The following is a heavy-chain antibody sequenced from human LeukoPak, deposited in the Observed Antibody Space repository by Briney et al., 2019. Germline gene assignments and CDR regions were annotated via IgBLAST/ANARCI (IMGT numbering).Heavy chain of an antibody. CDR3: ARGSYYYDSSGYRLFDY. V-gene: IGHV4-34*01. Sequence: SETLSLTCAVYGGSFSGDYWSWIRQPPGKGLEWIGEINHSGSTNYNPSLKSRVTISVDTSKNQFSLKLSSVTAADTAVYYCARGSYYYDSSGYRLFDYWGQGTLVTVSS. J-gene: IGHJ4*02. D-gene: IGHD3-22*01. CDR2: INHSGST. CDR1: GGSFSGDY.